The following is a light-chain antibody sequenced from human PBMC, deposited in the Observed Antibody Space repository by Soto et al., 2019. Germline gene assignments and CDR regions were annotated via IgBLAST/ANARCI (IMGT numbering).Light chain of an antibody. CDR1: QSVSSSY. Sequence: EIVLTQSPGTLSLSPGERATLSCRASQSVSSSYLAWYQQKPGQAPRLLIYGASSRATGIPGRFSGSGSGTDFTLTISRLVPEDCAVYYCQQYGRSPFTFGPGTKVDIK. CDR3: QQYGRSPFT. V-gene: IGKV3-20*01. CDR2: GAS. J-gene: IGKJ3*01.